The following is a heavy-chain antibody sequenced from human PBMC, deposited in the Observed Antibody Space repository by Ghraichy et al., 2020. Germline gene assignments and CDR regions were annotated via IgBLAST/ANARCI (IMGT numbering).Heavy chain of an antibody. D-gene: IGHD5-18*01. CDR1: GFSFDDYG. CDR2: ISWNSVSV. Sequence: GGSLRLSCAASGFSFDDYGMHWVRQAPGKGLEWVSGISWNSVSVGYADSVKDRFTISRDNAKNSLYLQMSSLRAEDMALYYCAKAVGRGYSYGDAFDIWGQGTVVTVSS. J-gene: IGHJ3*02. V-gene: IGHV3-9*03. CDR3: AKAVGRGYSYGDAFDI.